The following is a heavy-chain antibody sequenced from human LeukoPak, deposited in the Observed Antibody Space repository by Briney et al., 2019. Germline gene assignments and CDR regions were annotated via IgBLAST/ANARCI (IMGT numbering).Heavy chain of an antibody. Sequence: SGTLSLTCTVSGGSISSYYWSWIRQPPGKGLEWIGYIYYSGSTNYNPSLKSRGTISVDTSKKQFSLHLTSVNAADTAMYYCVRVMADPREVLNWFARWGPRTPVTVSS. CDR2: IYYSGST. D-gene: IGHD3-10*01. CDR1: GGSISSYY. J-gene: IGHJ5*02. V-gene: IGHV4-59*12. CDR3: VRVMADPREVLNWFAR.